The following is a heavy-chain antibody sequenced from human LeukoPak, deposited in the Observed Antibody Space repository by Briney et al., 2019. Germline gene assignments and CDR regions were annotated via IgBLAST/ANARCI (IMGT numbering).Heavy chain of an antibody. CDR3: ARGEAAYNDY. J-gene: IGHJ4*02. CDR1: GGSISSYY. CDR2: IYYSGST. Sequence: SETLSLTFTVSGGSISSYYWSWIRQPPGKGLEWIGYIYYSGSTNYNPSLKSRVTISVDTSKNQFSLKLSSVTAADTAVYYCARGEAAYNDYWGQGTLVTVSS. V-gene: IGHV4-59*01. D-gene: IGHD1-14*01.